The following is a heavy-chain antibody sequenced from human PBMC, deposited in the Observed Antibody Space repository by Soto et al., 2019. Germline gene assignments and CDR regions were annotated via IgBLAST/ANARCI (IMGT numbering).Heavy chain of an antibody. CDR2: INSDGSST. V-gene: IGHV3-74*02. CDR1: GFTFSSYA. J-gene: IGHJ6*02. D-gene: IGHD4-4*01. CDR3: ARAMTTSRYYYYGMDV. Sequence: EVQLFESGGGLVQPGGSLRLSCAASGFTFSSYAMWWVRQAPGKGLVWVSRINSDGSSTSYADSVKGRFTISRDNAKNTLYLQMNSLRAEDTAVYYCARAMTTSRYYYYGMDVWGQGTTVTVSS.